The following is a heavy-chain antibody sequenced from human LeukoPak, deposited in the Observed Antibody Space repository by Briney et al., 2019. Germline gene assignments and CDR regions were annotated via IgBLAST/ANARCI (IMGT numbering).Heavy chain of an antibody. J-gene: IGHJ3*02. V-gene: IGHV3-11*01. Sequence: GGSLRLSCAASGFTFSDYYMGWIRQAPEKGPEWISYITSSGSSVYYPDSVKGRFTISRDNAKNSLFLQINSLRAEDTAMFYCARALNDAFDIWGQGTMVTVSS. CDR1: GFTFSDYY. CDR2: ITSSGSSV. CDR3: ARALNDAFDI.